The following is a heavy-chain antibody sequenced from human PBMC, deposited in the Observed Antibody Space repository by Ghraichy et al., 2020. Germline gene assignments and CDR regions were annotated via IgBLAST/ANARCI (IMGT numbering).Heavy chain of an antibody. CDR2: IFYSGSI. J-gene: IGHJ4*02. CDR3: ARDQGSGYYFN. CDR1: GGSISSYY. Sequence: SETLSLSCTVSGGSISSYYWSWIRQPPGKGLEWIGYIFYSGSINYNPSLKSRVIMSVDTSKNQFFLKLNSVTAADTAMYYCARDQGSGYYFNWGQGTLVTVSS. D-gene: IGHD3-22*01. V-gene: IGHV4-59*01.